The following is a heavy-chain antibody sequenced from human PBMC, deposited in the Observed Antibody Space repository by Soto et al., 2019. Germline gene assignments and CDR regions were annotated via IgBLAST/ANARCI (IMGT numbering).Heavy chain of an antibody. CDR1: GGTFSSYA. V-gene: IGHV1-69*01. CDR2: IIPIFGTA. D-gene: IGHD2-15*01. J-gene: IGHJ6*02. CDR3: ASDIVVVLNGNYSYGMDV. Sequence: QVQLVQSGAEVKKPGSSVKVSCKASGGTFSSYAISWVRQAPGQGLEWMGGIIPIFGTANYAQKFQGRVTITADESTSTAYMALSSLRSEDTAVYYCASDIVVVLNGNYSYGMDVWGQGTTVTVSS.